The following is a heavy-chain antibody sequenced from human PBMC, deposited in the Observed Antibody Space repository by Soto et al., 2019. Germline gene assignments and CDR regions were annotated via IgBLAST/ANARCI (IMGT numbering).Heavy chain of an antibody. V-gene: IGHV3-30*03. J-gene: IGHJ4*02. CDR3: GRGGRQWLGPSDFAY. Sequence: VQLVESGGGVVQPGRSLRLSCAASGFTFSDYAMHWVRQAPGKGLEWVAVVSHDGRNTHYADSVKGRFTISRDSSKNAVSLEMTSRRAEDTGVSYCGRGGRQWLGPSDFAYWGQGALVTVSS. D-gene: IGHD6-19*01. CDR2: VSHDGRNT. CDR1: GFTFSDYA.